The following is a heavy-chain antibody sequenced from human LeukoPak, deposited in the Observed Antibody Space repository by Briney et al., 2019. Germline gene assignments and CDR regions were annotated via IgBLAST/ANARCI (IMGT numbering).Heavy chain of an antibody. V-gene: IGHV3-11*04. J-gene: IGHJ3*02. D-gene: IGHD3-10*01. Sequence: GGSLRLSCAASGFDFSDYYMSWIRQAPGKGLEWISNIKTTGLTTYYADSVKGRFTISRDNAKNSLYLQMNSLRAEDTAVYYCARSPWFGELDIWGQGTMVTVSS. CDR3: ARSPWFGELDI. CDR2: IKTTGLTT. CDR1: GFDFSDYY.